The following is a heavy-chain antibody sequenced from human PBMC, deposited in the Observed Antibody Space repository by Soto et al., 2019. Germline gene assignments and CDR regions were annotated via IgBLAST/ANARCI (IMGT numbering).Heavy chain of an antibody. V-gene: IGHV4-59*01. Sequence: PSETLSLTCTVSGGPIRGYCWSWIRQPPGKGLEWIGYIYDSGNTDYNPSLKSRVTISVDTSKNQFSLKLSSVTTADTAVYYCARWLGYCSGGSCYPNYYYGMDVWGQGTTVTVSS. CDR3: ARWLGYCSGGSCYPNYYYGMDV. CDR2: IYDSGNT. CDR1: GGPIRGYC. J-gene: IGHJ6*02. D-gene: IGHD2-15*01.